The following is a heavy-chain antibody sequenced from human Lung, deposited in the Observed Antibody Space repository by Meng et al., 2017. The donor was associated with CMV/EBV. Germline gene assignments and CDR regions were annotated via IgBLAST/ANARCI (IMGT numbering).Heavy chain of an antibody. Sequence: VQLQGSGPGLVKPSETLPLTCAVSGGSISTYYWSWIRQPPGKGLEWIGNNYYSGSTNYNPSLGSRVTISVDSSKNQFSLKLSSVTAADTAVYYCARHQNGGTYPLDYWGQGTLVTVSS. J-gene: IGHJ4*02. CDR2: NYYSGST. D-gene: IGHD3-16*02. CDR3: ARHQNGGTYPLDY. V-gene: IGHV4-59*08. CDR1: GGSISTYY.